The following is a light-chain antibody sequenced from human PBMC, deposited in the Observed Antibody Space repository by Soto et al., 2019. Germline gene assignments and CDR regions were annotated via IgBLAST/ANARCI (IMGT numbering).Light chain of an antibody. CDR3: QRLFMYPPT. V-gene: IGKV1-9*01. J-gene: IGKJ3*01. CDR2: GAS. Sequence: IQLTQSPSSLSASMGDRVTITCRASQGIINYLAWYQQKPGKAPKLLIYGASTLQGGVPSRFSGSGSGTDFTLTVSSLQPEDLANYYCQRLFMYPPTFGPGTKVDIK. CDR1: QGIINY.